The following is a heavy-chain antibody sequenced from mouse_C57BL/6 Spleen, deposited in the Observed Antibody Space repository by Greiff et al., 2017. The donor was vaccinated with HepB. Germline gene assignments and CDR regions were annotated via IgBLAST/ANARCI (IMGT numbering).Heavy chain of an antibody. D-gene: IGHD2-3*01. J-gene: IGHJ2*01. Sequence: QVQLKQPGAELVRPGSSVKLSCKASGYTFTSYWMHWVKQRPIQGLEWIGNIDPSDSETHYNQKFKDKATLTVDKSSSTAYMQLSSLTSEDSAVYYCARSLYDPYFDYWGQGTTLTVSS. V-gene: IGHV1-52*01. CDR2: IDPSDSET. CDR1: GYTFTSYW. CDR3: ARSLYDPYFDY.